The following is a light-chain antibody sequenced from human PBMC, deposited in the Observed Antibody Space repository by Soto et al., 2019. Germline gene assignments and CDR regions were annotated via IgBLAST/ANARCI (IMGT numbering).Light chain of an antibody. J-gene: IGKJ4*01. CDR3: QEYASSPVT. CDR1: QSVSNDF. V-gene: IGKV3-20*01. CDR2: AAS. Sequence: EIVLTQYPGILSLSPGERATLSCRASQSVSNDFLAWYQQKPGQAPRLLIYAASTRATGIPARFTGSASGTDFTLTVSVLESEDIALYFFQEYASSPVTCGGGTKVDIK.